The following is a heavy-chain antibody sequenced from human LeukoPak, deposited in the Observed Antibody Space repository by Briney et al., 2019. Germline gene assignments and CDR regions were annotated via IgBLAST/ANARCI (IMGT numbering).Heavy chain of an antibody. V-gene: IGHV1-2*02. CDR2: INPNSGGT. Sequence: ASVKVSCKASGYTFTGYYMHWVRQAPGQGLEWMGWINPNSGGTNYAQKLQGRLTMTTDTSTSTAYMELRSLRSDDTAVYYCARADECSGGSCYKDYWGQGTLVTVSS. D-gene: IGHD2-15*01. J-gene: IGHJ4*02. CDR1: GYTFTGYY. CDR3: ARADECSGGSCYKDY.